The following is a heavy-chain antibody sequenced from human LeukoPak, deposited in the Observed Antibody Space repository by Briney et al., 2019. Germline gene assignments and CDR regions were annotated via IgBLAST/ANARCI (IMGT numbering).Heavy chain of an antibody. Sequence: SETLSLTCTVSGGSISSSSYYWGWIRQPPGQGLEWIGSIYYSGSTYYNPSLKSRVTISVDTSKNQFSLKLSSVTAADTAVYYCARVGVPAPGLYYYYGMDVWGQGTTVTVSS. CDR1: GGSISSSSYY. CDR2: IYYSGST. D-gene: IGHD2-2*01. CDR3: ARVGVPAPGLYYYYGMDV. J-gene: IGHJ6*02. V-gene: IGHV4-39*01.